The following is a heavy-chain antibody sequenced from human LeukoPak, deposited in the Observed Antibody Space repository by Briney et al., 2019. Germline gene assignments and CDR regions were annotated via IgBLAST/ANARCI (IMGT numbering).Heavy chain of an antibody. V-gene: IGHV1-46*01. CDR3: ARVAAEVVGVPGAIGFGWLRRDYYYMDV. CDR2: INPSGGGT. D-gene: IGHD2-2*02. CDR1: GYTFTSYY. Sequence: VASVKASCKASGYTFTSYYMHWVRQAPGEGLEWMGIINPSGGGTSYAQKFQGRVTMTRDMSTSTVYMELSSLRSEDTAVYYCARVAAEVVGVPGAIGFGWLRRDYYYMDVWGKGTTVTVSS. J-gene: IGHJ6*03.